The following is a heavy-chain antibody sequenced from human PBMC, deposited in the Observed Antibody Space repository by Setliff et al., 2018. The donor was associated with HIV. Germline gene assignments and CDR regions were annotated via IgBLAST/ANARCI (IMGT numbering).Heavy chain of an antibody. V-gene: IGHV4-39*07. CDR1: GDSISSSSYY. Sequence: SETLSLTCSVSGDSISSSSYYWGWVRQPPGTGLEWIGSMSYSGSALYSPSLKSTVTISVATSKNHFSLTLNSVTAAATAVYYCARNPHHFDRSGYYSGFYFDYWGQGTLVTVSS. D-gene: IGHD3-22*01. J-gene: IGHJ4*02. CDR2: MSYSGSA. CDR3: ARNPHHFDRSGYYSGFYFDY.